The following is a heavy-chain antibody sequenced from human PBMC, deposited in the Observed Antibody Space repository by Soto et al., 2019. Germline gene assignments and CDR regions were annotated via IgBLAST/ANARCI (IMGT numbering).Heavy chain of an antibody. V-gene: IGHV1-69*13. D-gene: IGHD6-19*01. J-gene: IGHJ4*02. CDR1: GGTFSSYA. CDR2: IIPIFGTA. Sequence: SVKVSCKASGGTFSSYAISWVRQAPGQGLEWMGGIIPIFGTANYAQKFQGRVTITADESTSTAYMELSSLRSEDTAVYYCARNGRSSGWYLSAEWPDYFGYWGQGTPVTVSS. CDR3: ARNGRSSGWYLSAEWPDYFGY.